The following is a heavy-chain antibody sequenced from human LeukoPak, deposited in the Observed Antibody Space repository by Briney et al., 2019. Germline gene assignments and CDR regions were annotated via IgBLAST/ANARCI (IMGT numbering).Heavy chain of an antibody. CDR2: ISYDGSNK. V-gene: IGHV3-30*18. D-gene: IGHD3-22*01. J-gene: IGHJ4*02. Sequence: GGSLRLSCAASGFTFSSYGMHWVRQAPGKGLEWVAVISYDGSNKYYADSVKGRFTISRDNSKNTLYLQMNSLRAKDTAVYYCAKGFAYYYDSSGYQIDYWGQGTLVTVSS. CDR1: GFTFSSYG. CDR3: AKGFAYYYDSSGYQIDY.